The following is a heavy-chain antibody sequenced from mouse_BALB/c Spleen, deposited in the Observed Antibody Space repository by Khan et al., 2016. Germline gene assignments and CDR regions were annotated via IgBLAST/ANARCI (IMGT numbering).Heavy chain of an antibody. Sequence: EVQLQESGPDLVKPSQSLSLTCTVTGYSITSGYSWHWIRQFPGNKLEWMGYIHYSGTTNYHPSLKSRIPVTRDTTNNQFFLQLNSVPTEDTATYYCASDDYYDPWFAYWRQGNVVIVSA. V-gene: IGHV3-1*02. D-gene: IGHD2-3*01. CDR1: GYSITSGYS. CDR2: IHYSGTT. CDR3: ASDDYYDPWFAY. J-gene: IGHJ3*01.